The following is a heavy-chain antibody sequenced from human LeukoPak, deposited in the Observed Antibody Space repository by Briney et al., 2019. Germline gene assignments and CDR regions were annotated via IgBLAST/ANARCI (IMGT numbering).Heavy chain of an antibody. J-gene: IGHJ4*02. CDR2: ISGSGGST. D-gene: IGHD3-10*01. CDR1: GFTFSSYA. CDR3: AKTHGSGSYYYFDY. Sequence: GGSLRLSCAASGFTFSSYAMSWVRQAPGEGLEWVSAISGSGGSTYYADSVKGRFTISRDNSKNTLYLQMNSLRAEDTAVYYCAKTHGSGSYYYFDYWGQGTLVTVSS. V-gene: IGHV3-23*01.